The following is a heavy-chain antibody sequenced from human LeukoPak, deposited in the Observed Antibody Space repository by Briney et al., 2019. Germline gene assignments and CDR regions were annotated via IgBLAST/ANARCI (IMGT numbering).Heavy chain of an antibody. D-gene: IGHD2-2*01. J-gene: IGHJ4*02. V-gene: IGHV5-51*01. CDR3: ARRPLYRSSTSCHFDY. CDR2: IYPGDSDT. Sequence: GESLKISCKGSGYSFTSYWIGWVRQMPGKGLEWMGIIYPGDSDTRYSPSFQGQVTISADKSISTAYLQWSSLKASDTAMYYCARRPLYRSSTSCHFDYWGQGTLVTVSS. CDR1: GYSFTSYW.